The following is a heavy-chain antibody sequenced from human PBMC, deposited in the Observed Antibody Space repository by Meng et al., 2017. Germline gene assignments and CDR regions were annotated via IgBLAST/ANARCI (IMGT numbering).Heavy chain of an antibody. D-gene: IGHD6-19*01. Sequence: LPLQESAPGLVKPSETLSLTCTVSGGSISSSSYYWGWIRQPPGKGLEWIGSIYYSGSTYYNPSLKSRVTISVDTSKNQFSLKLSSVTAADTAVYYCASLRIAVAGINWFDPWGQGTPVTVSS. CDR2: IYYSGST. CDR1: GGSISSSSYY. J-gene: IGHJ5*02. CDR3: ASLRIAVAGINWFDP. V-gene: IGHV4-39*07.